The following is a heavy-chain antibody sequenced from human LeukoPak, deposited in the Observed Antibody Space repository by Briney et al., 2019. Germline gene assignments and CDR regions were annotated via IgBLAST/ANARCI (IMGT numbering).Heavy chain of an antibody. CDR2: INPNSGGT. D-gene: IGHD3-22*01. V-gene: IGHV1-2*02. CDR1: GYTFTGYY. Sequence: ASVKVSCKASGYTFTGYYMHWVRQAPGQGLEWMGWINPNSGGTNYAQKFQGRVTMTRDTSISTAYMELSRLRSGDTAVYYCARFYYDSSGYDWGFDYWGQGTLVTVSS. J-gene: IGHJ4*02. CDR3: ARFYYDSSGYDWGFDY.